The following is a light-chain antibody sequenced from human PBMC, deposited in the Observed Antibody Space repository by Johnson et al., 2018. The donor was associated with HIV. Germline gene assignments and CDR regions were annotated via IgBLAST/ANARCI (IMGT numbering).Light chain of an antibody. CDR1: SSNIANKY. V-gene: IGLV1-51*02. J-gene: IGLJ1*01. Sequence: VLTQPPSVSAAPGQKVTISCSGSSSNIANKYVSWYQHLPGTAPKLLIYENTRRTSGIPDRFSGSKSGTSATLGITGLQTGDEADYYCGTWDTSLSAGGVFGTGTKVTVL. CDR2: ENT. CDR3: GTWDTSLSAGGV.